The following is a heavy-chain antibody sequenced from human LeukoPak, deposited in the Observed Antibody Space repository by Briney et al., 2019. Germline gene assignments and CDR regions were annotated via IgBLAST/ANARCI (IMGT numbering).Heavy chain of an antibody. D-gene: IGHD6-6*01. CDR1: GFTVSINY. CDR3: ARAPVAAHAFDI. CDR2: IYSGGST. Sequence: GGSLRLSCAASGFTVSINYISWVRQAPGKGLEWVSVIYSGGSTYYADSVKGRFTISRDNSKNTLYLQMNSLRAEDTAVYYCARAPVAAHAFDIWGQGTMVTVSS. J-gene: IGHJ3*02. V-gene: IGHV3-66*01.